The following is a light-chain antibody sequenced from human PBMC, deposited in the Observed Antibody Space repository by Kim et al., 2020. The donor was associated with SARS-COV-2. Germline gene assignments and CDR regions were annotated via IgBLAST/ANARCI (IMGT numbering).Light chain of an antibody. Sequence: LSPGESATLSCRASQSVSSSYLAGYQQKPGQAPRLFIYGASSRAPGIPDRFSGSGSGTDFTLTFSRLEPEDFAVYYCQQYGCSPLTFGGGTKLEI. J-gene: IGKJ4*01. CDR2: GAS. CDR3: QQYGCSPLT. V-gene: IGKV3-20*01. CDR1: QSVSSSY.